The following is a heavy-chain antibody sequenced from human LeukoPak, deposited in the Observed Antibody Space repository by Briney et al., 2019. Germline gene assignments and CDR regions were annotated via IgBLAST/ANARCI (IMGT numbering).Heavy chain of an antibody. Sequence: SETLSLTCTVSGGSISSSSYYWDWIRQPPGKGLEWIGSVYYSGSTYYNPSLKSRLTMSVDTSKNQFSLQLTSVTAADTAVYYCARMEPAPKRSFDYWGQGTLVPVSS. V-gene: IGHV4-39*07. D-gene: IGHD1-26*01. CDR1: GGSISSSSYY. CDR3: ARMEPAPKRSFDY. J-gene: IGHJ4*02. CDR2: VYYSGST.